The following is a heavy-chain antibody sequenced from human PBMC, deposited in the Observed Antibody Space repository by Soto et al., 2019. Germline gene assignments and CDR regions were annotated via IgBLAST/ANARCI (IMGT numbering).Heavy chain of an antibody. V-gene: IGHV3-23*01. CDR1: GFTFSNYA. Sequence: GGSLRLSCAASGFTFSNYAMSWVRQAPGKGLEWVSAISGSGGSTYYADSVKGRFTISRENSKNTLYLQMDSLRAEDTAVYYCSKVLFSSELLSMGNFDYWGQGTLVTVSS. D-gene: IGHD1-7*01. CDR3: SKVLFSSELLSMGNFDY. CDR2: ISGSGGST. J-gene: IGHJ4*02.